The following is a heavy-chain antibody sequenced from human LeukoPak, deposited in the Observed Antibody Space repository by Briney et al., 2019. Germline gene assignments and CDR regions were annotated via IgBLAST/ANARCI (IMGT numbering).Heavy chain of an antibody. CDR1: GYTFTSYA. D-gene: IGHD1-26*01. CDR2: INAGNGNT. V-gene: IGHV1-3*01. CDR3: ARELEYSGSYDY. Sequence: ASVKVSCKASGYTFTSYAMHWVRQAPGQRLEWMGWINAGNGNTKYSQKFQGRVTITRDTSASTAYMALSSLRSEDTAVYYCARELEYSGSYDYWGQGTLVTVSS. J-gene: IGHJ4*02.